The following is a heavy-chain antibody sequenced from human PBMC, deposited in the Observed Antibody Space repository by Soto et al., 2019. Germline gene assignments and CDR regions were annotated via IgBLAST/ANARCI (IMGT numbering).Heavy chain of an antibody. CDR2: ISGSGGST. J-gene: IGHJ4*02. Sequence: PGGSLRPSCPASGFTFRSFALSWVRQAPGKGLEWVSAISGSGGSTYYADSVKGRFTTSRDNSKNTLYLQMNSLRAEDTAVYYCAKETGYSSSWEKIDYWGQGT. CDR1: GFTFRSFA. D-gene: IGHD6-13*01. CDR3: AKETGYSSSWEKIDY. V-gene: IGHV3-23*01.